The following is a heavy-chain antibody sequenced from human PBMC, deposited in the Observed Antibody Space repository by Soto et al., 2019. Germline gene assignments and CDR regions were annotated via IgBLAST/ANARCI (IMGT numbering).Heavy chain of an antibody. CDR1: GYTFTSYD. CDR3: ARVRWLDAFDI. J-gene: IGHJ3*02. D-gene: IGHD5-12*01. CDR2: MNPNSGNT. V-gene: IGHV1-8*01. Sequence: ATVKVACKASGYTFTSYDINWVRQATGQGLEWMGWMNPNSGNTGYAQKFQGRVTMTRNTSISTAYMELSSLRSEDTAVYYCARVRWLDAFDIWGQGTMVTVSS.